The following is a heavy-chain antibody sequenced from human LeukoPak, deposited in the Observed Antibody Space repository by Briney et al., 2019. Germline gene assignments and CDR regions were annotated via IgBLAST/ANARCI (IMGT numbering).Heavy chain of an antibody. V-gene: IGHV3-7*01. D-gene: IGHD2-2*01. CDR3: ARDHAYRADY. CDR1: GFTFSNDW. Sequence: GSLTLSCAASGFTFSNDWMCWVRQAPGQGLGWVANINQDESKKYYADSVKGRVTIYRDNAKNSLYLQMSSLTAEDTAIYYCARDHAYRADYWGQGTLVTVSS. J-gene: IGHJ4*02. CDR2: INQDESKK.